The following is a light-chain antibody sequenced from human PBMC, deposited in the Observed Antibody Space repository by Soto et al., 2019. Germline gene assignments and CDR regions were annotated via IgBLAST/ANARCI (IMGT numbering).Light chain of an antibody. CDR1: SSDIGAYNF. CDR3: SSHTSSRSLV. V-gene: IGLV2-14*03. J-gene: IGLJ1*01. Sequence: QSARTQPASVSGSPGQSITISCTGTSSDIGAYNFVSWYQHHPGEVPKLLIYDVTNRPSGVSNRFSASKSGNTASLIISGLQAEDGAEYYCSSHTSSRSLVFGTGTKVTVL. CDR2: DVT.